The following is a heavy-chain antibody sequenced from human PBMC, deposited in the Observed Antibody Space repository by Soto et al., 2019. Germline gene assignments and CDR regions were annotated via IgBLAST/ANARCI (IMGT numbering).Heavy chain of an antibody. CDR1: GGTFSSYA. Sequence: QVQLVQSGAEVKKPGSSVKVSCKASGGTFSSYAISWVRQAPGQGLEWMGGIIPIFGTANYAQKFQGRVTITADESTSTAYMELSSLRSEDTAVYYCARDSPYVPILGATRGWFDPWGQGTLVTVSS. J-gene: IGHJ5*02. CDR2: IIPIFGTA. CDR3: ARDSPYVPILGATRGWFDP. V-gene: IGHV1-69*01. D-gene: IGHD1-26*01.